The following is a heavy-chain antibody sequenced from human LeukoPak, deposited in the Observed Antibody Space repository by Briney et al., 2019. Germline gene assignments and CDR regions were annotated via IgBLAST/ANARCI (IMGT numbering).Heavy chain of an antibody. D-gene: IGHD1-1*01. CDR1: RFTLSDSA. CDR2: IRSKPNRYAA. V-gene: IGHV3-73*01. CDR3: TNHRIRPTHFHY. J-gene: IGHJ4*02. Sequence: GECLKLACAVHRFTLSDSAFDWGRQASGRGLEWVGRIRSKPNRYAAAYTAWVQGRRTISRDDATNMGYLQINFLSTEDTALYHSTNHRIRPTHFHYWGKGPLVSVS.